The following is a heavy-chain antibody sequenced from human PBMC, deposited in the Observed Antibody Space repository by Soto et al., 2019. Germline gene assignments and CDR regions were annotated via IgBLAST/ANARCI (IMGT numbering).Heavy chain of an antibody. J-gene: IGHJ4*02. CDR3: ARGKAICFDS. V-gene: IGHV5-51*01. CDR2: IYPGDSDT. Sequence: PGESLKISCKASGYSFTNYWIGWVRQMPGKGLEWMGVIYPGDSDTRYSPSFQGQVTISADKSLSTAYLHWNSLKASDTAIYYCARGKAICFDSWGQGTLVTVSS. CDR1: GYSFTNYW.